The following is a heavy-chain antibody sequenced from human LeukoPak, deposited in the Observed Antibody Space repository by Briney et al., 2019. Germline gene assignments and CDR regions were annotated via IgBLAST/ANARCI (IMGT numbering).Heavy chain of an antibody. J-gene: IGHJ4*02. Sequence: GESLKISCKSSGYSFASYWIAWVRQMPGKRLEWMGIIFPGDSNTRYSPSFQGQVTISADKSINTAYLQWSSLKASDTAIYYCAREQQLVLFDYWGQGALVTVSS. V-gene: IGHV5-51*01. D-gene: IGHD1-1*01. CDR3: AREQQLVLFDY. CDR1: GYSFASYW. CDR2: IFPGDSNT.